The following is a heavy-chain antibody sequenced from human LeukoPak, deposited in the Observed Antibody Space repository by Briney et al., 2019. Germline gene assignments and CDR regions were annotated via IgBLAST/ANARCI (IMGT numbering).Heavy chain of an antibody. J-gene: IGHJ4*01. CDR3: ATYGSGSGTFFDS. CDR2: ISSSGSTI. V-gene: IGHV3-11*04. Sequence: GGSLRLSCAASGFTFSDYYMSWIRRAPGKGLEWVSYISSSGSTIYYADSVKGRFTISRDNAKNSLYLQMNSLRAEDTALYYSATYGSGSGTFFDSWGQGTLVTVSS. D-gene: IGHD3-10*01. CDR1: GFTFSDYY.